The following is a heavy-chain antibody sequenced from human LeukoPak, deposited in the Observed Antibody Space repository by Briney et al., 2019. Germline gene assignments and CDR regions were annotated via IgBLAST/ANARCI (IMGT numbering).Heavy chain of an antibody. J-gene: IGHJ6*02. V-gene: IGHV3-7*01. CDR1: EFTFSNYW. CDR3: ARDLRAYYYYGLDV. Sequence: GGSLRLSCAASEFTFSNYWMTWVRQAPGKGLEWVANIKQDGSEKYYVDSVRGRFTISRDNAKNSVYLQMNSLRAEDTAVYYCARDLRAYYYYGLDVWGQGTTVTVSS. D-gene: IGHD4-17*01. CDR2: IKQDGSEK.